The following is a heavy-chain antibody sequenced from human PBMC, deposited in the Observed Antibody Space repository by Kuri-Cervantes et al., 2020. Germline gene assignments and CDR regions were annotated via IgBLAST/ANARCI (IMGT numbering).Heavy chain of an antibody. J-gene: IGHJ5*02. CDR3: ARGGTYSSGWFWPFDP. D-gene: IGHD6-19*01. Sequence: SVKVSCKASGFTFTSSAVQWVRQARGQRLEWIGWIVVGSGNTNYAQKFQERVTITRDMSTSTAYMELSSLRSEDTAVYYCARGGTYSSGWFWPFDPWGQGTLVTVSS. CDR1: GFTFTSSA. V-gene: IGHV1-58*01. CDR2: IVVGSGNT.